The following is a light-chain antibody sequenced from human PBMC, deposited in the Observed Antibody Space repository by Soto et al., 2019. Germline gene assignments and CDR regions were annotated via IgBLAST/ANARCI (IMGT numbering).Light chain of an antibody. CDR3: PQTDSFPRT. CDR2: AAS. J-gene: IGKJ1*01. Sequence: DIQMTQSPSSLSASVGDRVTITCRASQSISSYLNWYQHKPGKAPKLLIYAASSLQTGVPSRFSGSRSGKDFALTISSLQRDDFATYYCPQTDSFPRTFGQGSKVEIX. CDR1: QSISSY. V-gene: IGKV1-39*01.